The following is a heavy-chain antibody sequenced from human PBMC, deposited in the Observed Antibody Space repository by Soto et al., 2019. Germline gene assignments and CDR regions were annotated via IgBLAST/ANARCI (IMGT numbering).Heavy chain of an antibody. CDR3: AGQPTAGSYYDLGSYYYYYAMDV. D-gene: IGHD3-10*01. V-gene: IGHV4-31*03. CDR2: IYYSGST. CDR1: GGSISSGGYY. J-gene: IGHJ6*02. Sequence: SETLSLTCPVSGGSISSGGYYWSWIRQHPGKGLEWIGYIYYSGSTYYNPSLKSRVTISVDTSKNQFSLKLSSVTAADTAVYYCAGQPTAGSYYDLGSYYYYYAMDVWGQGTTVTVS.